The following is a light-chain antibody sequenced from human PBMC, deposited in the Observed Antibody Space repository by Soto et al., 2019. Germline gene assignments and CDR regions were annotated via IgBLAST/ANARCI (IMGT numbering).Light chain of an antibody. J-gene: IGKJ2*01. CDR3: QQYGSTPYT. CDR2: GAS. CDR1: QSVSRNS. Sequence: EIVLTQSPGTLSLSVGETATLSCRASQSVSRNSLTWYQQRPGQAPTLLISGASSRATGIPDRFSGSGSGTDFTLSVNRLEPEDVAVYYCQQYGSTPYTFGQGTKVDIK. V-gene: IGKV3-20*01.